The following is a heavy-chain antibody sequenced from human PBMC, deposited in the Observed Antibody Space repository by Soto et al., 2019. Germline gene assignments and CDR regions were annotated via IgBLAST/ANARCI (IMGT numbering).Heavy chain of an antibody. J-gene: IGHJ4*02. CDR2: INAGNGNT. Sequence: GASVKVSCKASGYTFTSYAMHWVRQAPGQRLEWMGWINAGNGNTKYSQKFQGRVTITRDTSASTAYMELSSLRSEDTAVYYCARDRSSGWPDFDYWGQGTLVTVSS. V-gene: IGHV1-3*01. CDR3: ARDRSSGWPDFDY. D-gene: IGHD6-19*01. CDR1: GYTFTSYA.